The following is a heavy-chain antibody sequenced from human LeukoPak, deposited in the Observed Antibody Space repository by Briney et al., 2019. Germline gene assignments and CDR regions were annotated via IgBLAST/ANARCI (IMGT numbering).Heavy chain of an antibody. Sequence: PGGSLRPSCAASGFTFSTHWMSWVRQAPGKGLEWVANIKQDGSEKYYVDSVKGRFTISRDNAKNSLYLQMNSLRVEDTAVYYCAREKHYYGSVVDYWGQGTLVTVSS. CDR3: AREKHYYGSVVDY. J-gene: IGHJ4*02. CDR1: GFTFSTHW. D-gene: IGHD3-10*01. V-gene: IGHV3-7*01. CDR2: IKQDGSEK.